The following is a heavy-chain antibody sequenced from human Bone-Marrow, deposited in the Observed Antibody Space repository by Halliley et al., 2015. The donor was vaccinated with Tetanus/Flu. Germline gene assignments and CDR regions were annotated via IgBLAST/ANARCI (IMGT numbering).Heavy chain of an antibody. Sequence: AASGFTFSNYGMYWVRQAPGKGLEWVALISYDGSTKYYAESVKGRFTISRDNSKNTLYLQMNSLRADDTAVYHCAKDPAGDDWGYFDLWGRGTLVTVSS. CDR2: ISYDGSTK. J-gene: IGHJ2*01. D-gene: IGHD3-9*01. CDR1: GFTFSNYG. V-gene: IGHV3-30*18. CDR3: AKDPAGDDWGYFDL.